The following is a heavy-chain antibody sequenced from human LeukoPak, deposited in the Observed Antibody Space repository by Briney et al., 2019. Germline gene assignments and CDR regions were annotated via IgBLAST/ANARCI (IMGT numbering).Heavy chain of an antibody. D-gene: IGHD3-3*01. V-gene: IGHV4-34*01. J-gene: IGHJ5*02. CDR1: GGSFSGYY. Sequence: SETLSLTCAVYGGSFSGYYWSWIRQPPGKGLEWIGEINHSGSTNYNPSLKSRVTISVDTSKNQFSLKLSSVTAADTAVYCCARAGYYDFWSGYYANWFDPWGQGTLVTVSS. CDR3: ARAGYYDFWSGYYANWFDP. CDR2: INHSGST.